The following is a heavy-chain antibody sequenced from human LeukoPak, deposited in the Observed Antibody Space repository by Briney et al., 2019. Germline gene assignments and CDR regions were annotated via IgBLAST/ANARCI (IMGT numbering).Heavy chain of an antibody. V-gene: IGHV3-74*01. J-gene: IGHJ4*02. CDR1: GFTFSSYW. Sequence: GGSLRLSCGASGFTFSSYWMHWVRQAPGKGLVWISRINSDGSTTSYADSVKGRFTISRDSAKNTLYLQMNSLRAEDTAVYYCARGNYYGQDYWGQGTLVTVSS. CDR2: INSDGSTT. D-gene: IGHD3-10*01. CDR3: ARGNYYGQDY.